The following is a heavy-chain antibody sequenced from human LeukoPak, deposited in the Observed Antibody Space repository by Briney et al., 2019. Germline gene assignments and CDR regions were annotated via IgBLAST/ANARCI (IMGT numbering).Heavy chain of an antibody. CDR1: GPTFSNCR. CDR2: IKEDGTET. V-gene: IGHV3-7*05. CDR3: ARDEFGPLAF. Sequence: GGSLRLSCVVSGPTFSNCRMTWVRQAPGRGLEWVANIKEDGTETSYVGSVKGRFTISRDNAKNSLYLQMNSLRAEDTALYYCARDEFGPLAFWGRGTLVTVSS. D-gene: IGHD3/OR15-3a*01. J-gene: IGHJ4*02.